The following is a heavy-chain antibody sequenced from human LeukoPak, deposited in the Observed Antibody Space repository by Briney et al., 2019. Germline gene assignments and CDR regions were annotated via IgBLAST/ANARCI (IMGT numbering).Heavy chain of an antibody. V-gene: IGHV3-53*01. CDR1: GFTASNNY. J-gene: IGHJ4*02. CDR3: ASGVRVIRSLHY. D-gene: IGHD3-10*01. CDR2: IYNDGTT. Sequence: GGSLRLSCAASGFTASNNYMNWVRQAPGKGLEWVSIIYNDGTTYYADSVKGRFTTSRDNSKNTVDLQMNSLRGDDTAVYYCASGVRVIRSLHYWGQGTLVTVSS.